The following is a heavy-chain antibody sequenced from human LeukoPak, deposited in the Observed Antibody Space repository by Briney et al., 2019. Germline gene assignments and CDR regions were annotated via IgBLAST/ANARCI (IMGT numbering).Heavy chain of an antibody. CDR3: ARVVGYYFDY. J-gene: IGHJ4*02. Sequence: GGSLRLSCAVSGFTFSSHWMSWVRQAPGKGLEWVANIKQDGSEKYYVDSVKGRFTISRDNAKNSLYLQMNSLRAEDTAVYYCARVVGYYFDYWGQGTLVTVSS. D-gene: IGHD3-22*01. CDR2: IKQDGSEK. V-gene: IGHV3-7*02. CDR1: GFTFSSHW.